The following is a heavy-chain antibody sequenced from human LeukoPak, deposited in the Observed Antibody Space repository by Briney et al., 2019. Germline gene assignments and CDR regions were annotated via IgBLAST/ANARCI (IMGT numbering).Heavy chain of an antibody. CDR2: IIPIFGTA. CDR3: ARPESYCSGGSCYHSGYYYYGMDV. CDR1: GGTFSSYA. Sequence: GASVKVSCKASGGTFSSYAISWVRQAPGQGLEWMGGIIPIFGTANYAQKFQGRVTITADESTSTAYMELSSLRSEDTAVYYCARPESYCSGGSCYHSGYYYYGMDVWGQGTTVTVSS. V-gene: IGHV1-69*13. D-gene: IGHD2-15*01. J-gene: IGHJ6*02.